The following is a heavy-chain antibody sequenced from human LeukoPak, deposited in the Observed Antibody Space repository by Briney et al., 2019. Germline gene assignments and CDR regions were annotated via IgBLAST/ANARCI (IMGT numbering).Heavy chain of an antibody. J-gene: IGHJ3*02. V-gene: IGHV3-23*01. CDR1: GFTFSSYG. CDR3: AKRVGVVTIGTFDI. Sequence: PGGSLRLSCAASGFTFSSYGMSWVRQAPGKGLQWVSAISATGGNTYYADSVKGRFTISRDNSKNTLYLQMHSLRAGDTAVYFCAKRVGVVTIGTFDIWGQGTLVTVSS. CDR2: ISATGGNT. D-gene: IGHD4-23*01.